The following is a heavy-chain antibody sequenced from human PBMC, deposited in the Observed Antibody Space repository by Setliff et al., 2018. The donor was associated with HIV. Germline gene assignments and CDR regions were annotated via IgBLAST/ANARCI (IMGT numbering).Heavy chain of an antibody. CDR2: ISWNRGTI. V-gene: IGHV3-9*01. J-gene: IGHJ4*02. D-gene: IGHD1-1*01. Sequence: GGSLRLSCAASGFTLDEYAMYWVRQAPGKGLELVSSISWNRGTIGYVDSVKGRFTISRDDARNSLYLQMNSLRPEDTALYYCAKGSRAYKAPLDYWGLGTLVTVSS. CDR1: GFTLDEYA. CDR3: AKGSRAYKAPLDY.